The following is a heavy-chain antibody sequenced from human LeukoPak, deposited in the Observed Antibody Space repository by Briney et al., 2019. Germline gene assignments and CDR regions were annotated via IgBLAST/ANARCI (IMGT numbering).Heavy chain of an antibody. Sequence: ASVKVSCKASGYTFTSYDINWVRQATGQGLEWMGWMNPNSGQTGYAQSFQGRITISRNTSISTVYMELSSLTSEGTAVYYCARIMEDSSSSDYWGQGTLVTVSP. V-gene: IGHV1-8*03. CDR1: GYTFTSYD. D-gene: IGHD6-6*01. J-gene: IGHJ4*02. CDR2: MNPNSGQT. CDR3: ARIMEDSSSSDY.